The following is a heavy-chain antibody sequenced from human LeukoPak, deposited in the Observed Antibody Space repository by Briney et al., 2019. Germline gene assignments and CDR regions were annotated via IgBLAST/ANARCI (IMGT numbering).Heavy chain of an antibody. Sequence: PSETLSLTCTVYTGSISSYSWSWLRQPPGKGLEWIGCIYYSGSTSYNPSLKSRVIMSVDTSKNQFSLKLSSVTAADTAVYYCARHGTLHYYYDSSGYPFLDYWGQGTLVTVSS. D-gene: IGHD3-22*01. V-gene: IGHV4-59*08. J-gene: IGHJ4*02. CDR1: TGSISSYS. CDR3: ARHGTLHYYYDSSGYPFLDY. CDR2: IYYSGST.